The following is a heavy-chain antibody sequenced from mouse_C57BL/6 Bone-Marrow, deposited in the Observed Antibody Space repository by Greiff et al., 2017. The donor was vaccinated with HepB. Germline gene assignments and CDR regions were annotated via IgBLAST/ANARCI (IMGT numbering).Heavy chain of an antibody. CDR2: IDPSDSYT. D-gene: IGHD1-1*01. CDR1: GYTFTSYW. J-gene: IGHJ3*01. Sequence: QVQLKQPGAELVKPGASVKLSCKASGYTFTSYWMQWVKQRPGQGLEWIGEIDPSDSYTNYNQKFKGKATLTVDTSSSTAYMQLSSLTSEASAVYYCARSGYYGSTWFAYWGQGTLVTVSA. V-gene: IGHV1-50*01. CDR3: ARSGYYGSTWFAY.